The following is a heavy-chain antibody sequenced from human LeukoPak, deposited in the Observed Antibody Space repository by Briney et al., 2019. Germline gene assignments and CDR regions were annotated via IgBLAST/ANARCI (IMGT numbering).Heavy chain of an antibody. CDR1: GFTFGSYV. D-gene: IGHD2-15*01. J-gene: IGHJ4*02. V-gene: IGHV3-23*01. Sequence: GGSLRLSCAASGFTFGSYVMSWVRQAPGKGLEWVSGISGSGGNTYYADSVKGRFTISRDNSKNTLYLQMNSLRAEDTAVYYCAKEGCSGGNCYDHFDYWGQGSLVTVSS. CDR2: ISGSGGNT. CDR3: AKEGCSGGNCYDHFDY.